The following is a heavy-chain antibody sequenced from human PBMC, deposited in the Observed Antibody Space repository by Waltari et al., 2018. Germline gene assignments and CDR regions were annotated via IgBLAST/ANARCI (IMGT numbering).Heavy chain of an antibody. Sequence: QVQLVESGGSVVQPGRSLRLSCATSGFSFSNYAVHWVRQAPGKGLECVALITYDGTYRDYADSVKGRFTISRDNSNNTLYLQMNSLRPEDTAIYYCAREFTRGYYAGYWGQGTLVTVSS. D-gene: IGHD1-26*01. V-gene: IGHV3-30-3*01. J-gene: IGHJ4*02. CDR1: GFSFSNYA. CDR2: ITYDGTYR. CDR3: AREFTRGYYAGY.